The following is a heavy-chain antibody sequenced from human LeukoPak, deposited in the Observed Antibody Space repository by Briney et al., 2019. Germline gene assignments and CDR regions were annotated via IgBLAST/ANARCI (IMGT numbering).Heavy chain of an antibody. CDR3: ARDHGDHDAFDI. Sequence: SETLSLTCTVYGGSISSGGYYWSWIRQHPGKGLEWIGYIYYSGCTYYNPSLKSRVTISVDTSKNQVSLKLSSVTAADSAVYYCARDHGDHDAFDIWGQGTMVTVSS. J-gene: IGHJ3*02. CDR1: GGSISSGGYY. CDR2: IYYSGCT. V-gene: IGHV4-31*03. D-gene: IGHD3-10*01.